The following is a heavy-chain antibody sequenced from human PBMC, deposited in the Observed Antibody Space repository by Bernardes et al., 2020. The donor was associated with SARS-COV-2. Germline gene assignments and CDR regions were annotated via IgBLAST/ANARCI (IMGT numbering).Heavy chain of an antibody. D-gene: IGHD3-10*01. V-gene: IGHV3-7*01. Sequence: GGSLRLSCAASGFTFSSYWMSWVRQAPGKGLEWVANIKEDGSEKNYVDSVKGRFSISRDNAKNSLYLQMDSLRVEDTAMYYCARAGWTGSEYYFHYWGQGTLVTVSS. J-gene: IGHJ4*02. CDR2: IKEDGSEK. CDR1: GFTFSSYW. CDR3: ARAGWTGSEYYFHY.